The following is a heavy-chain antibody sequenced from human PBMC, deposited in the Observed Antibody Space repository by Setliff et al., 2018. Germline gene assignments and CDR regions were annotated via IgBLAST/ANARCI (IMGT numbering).Heavy chain of an antibody. CDR1: GYTFSNYG. CDR3: ARELRSPFWHFDL. CDR2: ISAYSGNT. J-gene: IGHJ4*02. V-gene: IGHV1-18*01. D-gene: IGHD3-3*01. Sequence: ASVKVSCKASGYTFSNYGITWVRQAPGQGLEWMGWISAYSGNTKYAQKLQGRVTMTTDTSTTTAYLELRSLTSDDTAVYYCARELRSPFWHFDLWGQGSLVTVSS.